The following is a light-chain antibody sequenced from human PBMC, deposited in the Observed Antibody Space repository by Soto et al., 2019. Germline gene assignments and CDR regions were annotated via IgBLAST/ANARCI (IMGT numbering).Light chain of an antibody. CDR1: SSDVGGYNY. Sequence: QSALTQPRSVSGSPRQSVTISCTGTSSDVGGYNYVSWYQQHPGKAPKLMIYDVSKRPSGVPDRFSGSKSGNTASLTISGLQAEDEADYYCCSYAGSSLFGGGTKVTVL. V-gene: IGLV2-11*01. J-gene: IGLJ2*01. CDR2: DVS. CDR3: CSYAGSSL.